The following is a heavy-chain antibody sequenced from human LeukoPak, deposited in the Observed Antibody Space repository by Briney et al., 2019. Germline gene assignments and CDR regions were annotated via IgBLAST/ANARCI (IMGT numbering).Heavy chain of an antibody. V-gene: IGHV3-73*01. Sequence: GGSLRPSCAASGFTFSGSAMHWVRQASGKGLEWVGRIRSKANSYATAYAASVKGRFTISRDDSKNTAYLQMNSLKTEDTAVYYCTSAPLSTGTWGQGTLVTVSS. CDR2: IRSKANSYAT. CDR1: GFTFSGSA. D-gene: IGHD1-1*01. CDR3: TSAPLSTGT. J-gene: IGHJ4*02.